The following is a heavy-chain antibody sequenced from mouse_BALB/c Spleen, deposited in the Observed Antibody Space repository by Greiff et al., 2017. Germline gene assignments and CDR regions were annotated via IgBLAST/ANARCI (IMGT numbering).Heavy chain of an antibody. CDR1: GYTFTSYY. CDR2: IYPGDGST. V-gene: IGHV1S56*01. D-gene: IGHD2-4*01. J-gene: IGHJ3*01. Sequence: VQLQQSGPELVKPGASVKMSCKASGYTFTSYYIHWVKQRPGQGLEWIGWIYPGDGSTKYNEKFKGKTTLTADKSSSTAYMLLSSLTSEDSAIYFCARPDDYVAWFAYWGQGTLVTVSA. CDR3: ARPDDYVAWFAY.